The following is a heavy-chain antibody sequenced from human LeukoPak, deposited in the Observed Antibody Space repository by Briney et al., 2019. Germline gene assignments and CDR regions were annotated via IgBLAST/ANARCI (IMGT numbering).Heavy chain of an antibody. V-gene: IGHV4-34*01. CDR3: ARDGSFIDY. D-gene: IGHD2-15*01. CDR2: INHSGST. CDR1: GGSFSGYY. J-gene: IGHJ4*02. Sequence: PSETLSLTCAVYGGSFSGYYWSWIRQPPGKGLEWIGEINHSGSTNYNPSLKSRVTISVDTSKNQFSLKLSSVTAADTAVYYCARDGSFIDYWGQGTLVTVSS.